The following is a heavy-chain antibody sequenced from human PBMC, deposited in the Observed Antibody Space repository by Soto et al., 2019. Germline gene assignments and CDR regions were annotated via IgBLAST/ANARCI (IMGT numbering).Heavy chain of an antibody. J-gene: IGHJ6*02. CDR2: ITWNSGSI. CDR1: GFIFDDYA. V-gene: IGHV3-9*01. D-gene: IGHD1-1*01. CDR3: AKVLERYFYYGMDV. Sequence: EVQLVESGGGLVQPGRSLRLSCAASGFIFDDYAMHWVRQAPGKGLEWVSSITWNSGSIAYADSVKGRFTISRDNAKNSLYLQMDRLRAEDTALYYCAKVLERYFYYGMDVWGQGTTVTVSS.